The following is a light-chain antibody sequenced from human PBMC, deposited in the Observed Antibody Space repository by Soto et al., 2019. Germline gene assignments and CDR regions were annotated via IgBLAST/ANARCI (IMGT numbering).Light chain of an antibody. CDR2: SNN. V-gene: IGLV1-44*01. CDR1: SSNIGSNT. CDR3: AAWDDSMNV. Sequence: QSVLTQPPSASGTPGQRVTISCSGSSSNIGSNTVNWYQQLPGTAPKLLIYSNNQRPSGVPDRFSGSKSGTSASLAISGLQSEDEADYYCAAWDDSMNVFGGETKLTVL. J-gene: IGLJ2*01.